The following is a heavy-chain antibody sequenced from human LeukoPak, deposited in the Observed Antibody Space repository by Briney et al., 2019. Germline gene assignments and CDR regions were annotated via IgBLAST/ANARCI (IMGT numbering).Heavy chain of an antibody. J-gene: IGHJ5*02. D-gene: IGHD1-26*01. V-gene: IGHV3-21*01. Sequence: GGSLRLSCAASGFTFSSYSMNWVRQAPGKGLEWVSSISSSSSYIYYADSVKGRFTISRDNAKNSLYLQMNSLRAEDTAVYYCDTGVGATRGNWFDPWGQGTLVTVSS. CDR2: ISSSSSYI. CDR3: DTGVGATRGNWFDP. CDR1: GFTFSSYS.